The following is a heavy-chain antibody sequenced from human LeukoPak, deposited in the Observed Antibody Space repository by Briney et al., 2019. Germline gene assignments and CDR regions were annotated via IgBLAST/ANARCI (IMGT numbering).Heavy chain of an antibody. CDR1: GYTFTGYY. D-gene: IGHD5-18*01. CDR3: ARGRPGIQLWFEKIHNWFGP. J-gene: IGHJ5*02. CDR2: INPNSGGT. Sequence: ASVKVSCKASGYTFTGYYMHWVRQAPGQGLEWMGWINPNSGGTNYAQKFQGRVTMTRDTSISTAYMELSRLRSDDTAVYYCARGRPGIQLWFEKIHNWFGPWGQGTLVTVSS. V-gene: IGHV1-2*02.